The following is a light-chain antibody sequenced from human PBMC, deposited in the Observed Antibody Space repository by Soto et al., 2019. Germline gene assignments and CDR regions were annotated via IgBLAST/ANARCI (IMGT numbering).Light chain of an antibody. Sequence: QSVLTQPASVSGSPGQSITISCTGTSSDVGGYNYVSWYQQHPGKAPKLMIYDVSNRPSGVSNRFSGSKSGNTASLTISGLQAEDEAEYYCSSYTSRSTRLYVFGTGTKLTVL. J-gene: IGLJ1*01. V-gene: IGLV2-14*01. CDR3: SSYTSRSTRLYV. CDR1: SSDVGGYNY. CDR2: DVS.